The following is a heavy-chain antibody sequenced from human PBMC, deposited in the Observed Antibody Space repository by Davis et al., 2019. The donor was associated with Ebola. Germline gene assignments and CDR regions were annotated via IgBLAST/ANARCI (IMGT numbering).Heavy chain of an antibody. CDR1: GGSFSGYY. V-gene: IGHV4-34*01. Sequence: GSLRLSCAVYGGSFSGYYWSWIRQPPGKGLEWIGEINHSGSTNYNPSLKSRVTISVDTSKNQFSLKLSSVTAADTAVYYCARGHLRSDYWGQGTLVTVSS. CDR2: INHSGST. J-gene: IGHJ4*02. CDR3: ARGHLRSDY. D-gene: IGHD3-10*02.